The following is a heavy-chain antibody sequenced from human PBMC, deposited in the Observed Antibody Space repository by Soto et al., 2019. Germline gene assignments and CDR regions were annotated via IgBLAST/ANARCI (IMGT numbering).Heavy chain of an antibody. CDR3: VRYGYYEDVYYVAAPGY. Sequence: ESGPTLVNPPETLTLTCTFSGFSLTTSGVGVGWIRQPPGKALEWLALIYWDDDERYSPSLESRLTITKDISKNQVVLTMTNMDPVDTATYYCVRYGYYEDVYYVAAPGYWGQGALVTVSS. D-gene: IGHD5-18*01. CDR2: IYWDDDE. V-gene: IGHV2-5*02. J-gene: IGHJ4*02. CDR1: GFSLTTSGVG.